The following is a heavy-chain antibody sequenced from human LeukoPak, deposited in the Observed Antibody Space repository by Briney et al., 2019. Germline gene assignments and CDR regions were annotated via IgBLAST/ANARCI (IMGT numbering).Heavy chain of an antibody. J-gene: IGHJ4*02. D-gene: IGHD6-6*01. V-gene: IGHV4-59*01. CDR3: ARYSSSSDFDY. Sequence: PSETLSLTCTVSGGSISSYYWSWIRQPPGKGLEWIGYIYYSGSTNYNPSLTSRVTVSVDTSKNQFSLKLSSVTAADTAVYYCARYSSSSDFDYWGQGTLVTVSS. CDR2: IYYSGST. CDR1: GGSISSYY.